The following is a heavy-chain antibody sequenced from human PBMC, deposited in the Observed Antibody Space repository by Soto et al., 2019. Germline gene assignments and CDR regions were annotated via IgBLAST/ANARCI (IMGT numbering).Heavy chain of an antibody. CDR3: AKNNLATPRPITRYYYYYGMYV. Sequence: EVQLVESGGGLVQPGRSLRLSCAASGFTFDDYAMHWVRQAPGKGLEWVSGISWNSGSIGYAESVKGRFTSSRDNAKNSLYLQMNSLRAEDTVLYYCAKNNLATPRPITRYYYYYGMYVWGQGTTVTVSS. CDR1: GFTFDDYA. V-gene: IGHV3-9*01. J-gene: IGHJ6*02. D-gene: IGHD6-6*01. CDR2: ISWNSGSI.